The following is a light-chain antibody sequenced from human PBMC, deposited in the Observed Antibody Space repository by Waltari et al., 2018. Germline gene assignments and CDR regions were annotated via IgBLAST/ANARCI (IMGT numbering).Light chain of an antibody. CDR3: SSYAGNNIYV. Sequence: QSALTQPPSASGSPGQSVTISCTGTSSDVGGYNYVSWYQQHPGKAPKLMISEVSTRPSGVPDRFSGSKSGNTASLPVSGLQAEDEADYYCSSYAGNNIYVFGAGTKVTVL. J-gene: IGLJ1*01. CDR1: SSDVGGYNY. CDR2: EVS. V-gene: IGLV2-8*01.